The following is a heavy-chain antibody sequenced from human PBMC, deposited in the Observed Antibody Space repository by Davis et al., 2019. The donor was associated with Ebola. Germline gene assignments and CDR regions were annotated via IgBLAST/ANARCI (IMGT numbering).Heavy chain of an antibody. J-gene: IGHJ6*02. CDR3: ARGYCSGGSCYTSSVYYYYYGMDV. Sequence: GESLKISCAASGFTFSSYGMHWVRQAPGKGLEWVAVISYDGSNKYYADSVKGRFTISRDNSKNTLYLQMNSLRSEDTAVYYCARGYCSGGSCYTSSVYYYYYGMDVWGQGTTVTVSS. V-gene: IGHV3-30*03. D-gene: IGHD2-15*01. CDR1: GFTFSSYG. CDR2: ISYDGSNK.